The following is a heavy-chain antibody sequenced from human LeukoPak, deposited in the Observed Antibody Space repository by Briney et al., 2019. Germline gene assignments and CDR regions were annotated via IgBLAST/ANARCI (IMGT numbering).Heavy chain of an antibody. J-gene: IGHJ4*02. V-gene: IGHV3-23*01. CDR2: ISPSGGNT. CDR3: AKGARNTAPDY. D-gene: IGHD5-18*01. Sequence: GGSLRLSCTASGFTFSTYAMSWVRQAPGKGLEWVSSISPSGGNTYYADSVKGWFTISRDNSKNTVYLQMNSLTAEDTAVYYCAKGARNTAPDYWGQGTLVTVSS. CDR1: GFTFSTYA.